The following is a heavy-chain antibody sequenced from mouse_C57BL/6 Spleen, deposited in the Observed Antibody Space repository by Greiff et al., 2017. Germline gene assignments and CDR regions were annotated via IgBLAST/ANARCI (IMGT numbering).Heavy chain of an antibody. CDR3: ARQIYDYGYFDV. Sequence: EVHLVESGGGLVQPGGSLKLSCAASGFTFSDYYMYWVRQTPEKRLEWVAYISNGGGSTYYPDTVKGRFTISRDNAKNTLYLQMSRLKSEDTAMYYCARQIYDYGYFDVWGTGTTVTVSS. J-gene: IGHJ1*03. V-gene: IGHV5-12*01. D-gene: IGHD2-4*01. CDR2: ISNGGGST. CDR1: GFTFSDYY.